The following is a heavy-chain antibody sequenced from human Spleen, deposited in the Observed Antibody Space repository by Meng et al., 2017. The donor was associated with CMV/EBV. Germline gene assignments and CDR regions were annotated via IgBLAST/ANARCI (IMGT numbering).Heavy chain of an antibody. D-gene: IGHD4-11*01. CDR2: INSDGIAT. J-gene: IGHJ4*02. V-gene: IGHV3-74*01. Sequence: HWVRQATGKGLVWVSRINSDGIATNYADPVKGRFTISRDNAKNTLFLQMNGLRAEDTALYYCARGFGTEFYSPPYYWSQGTLVTVSS. CDR3: ARGFGTEFYSPPYY.